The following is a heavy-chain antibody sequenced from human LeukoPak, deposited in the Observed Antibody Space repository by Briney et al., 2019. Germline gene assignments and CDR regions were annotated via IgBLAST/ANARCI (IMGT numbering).Heavy chain of an antibody. J-gene: IGHJ4*02. Sequence: GGSLRLSCAASGFTVRSYYMAWVRQAPGKGLEWVSVINSGGDTYYADSVKGRFTISRDNSKNMIYLEMSSLKAEDTAVYYCAKERNLEIAVAGTIFDYWGQGTLVTVSS. V-gene: IGHV3-66*01. CDR3: AKERNLEIAVAGTIFDY. CDR1: GFTVRSYY. D-gene: IGHD6-19*01. CDR2: INSGGDT.